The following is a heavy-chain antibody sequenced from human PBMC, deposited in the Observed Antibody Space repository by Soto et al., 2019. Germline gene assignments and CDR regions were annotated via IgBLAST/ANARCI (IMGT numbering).Heavy chain of an antibody. CDR1: GNALTSYD. CDR2: INPNSGNI. J-gene: IGHJ4*02. Sequence: GASVKVSSKASGNALTSYDTNWVRQATGHGLEWMGWINPNSGNIGYAQKFQGRVTMTRDTAIRTAYMEVSRLRADDTAVYYCARGRASGSYYLLDYWGQGTLVTVS. CDR3: ARGRASGSYYLLDY. D-gene: IGHD3-10*01. V-gene: IGHV1-8*01.